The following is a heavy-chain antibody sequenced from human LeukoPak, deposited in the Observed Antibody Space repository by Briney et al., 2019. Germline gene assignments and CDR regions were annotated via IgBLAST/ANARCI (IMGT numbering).Heavy chain of an antibody. CDR3: AKEPNCPSDCLFFDY. CDR2: ISSSGSTI. V-gene: IGHV3-48*03. J-gene: IGHJ4*02. D-gene: IGHD2-21*02. Sequence: GGSLRLSCAASGFTFSSYEMNWVRQAPGKGLEWVSYISSSGSTIYYADSVKGRFTISRDNSRNSVSLQMNSLRTEDTALYHCAKEPNCPSDCLFFDYWGQRTLVTVSS. CDR1: GFTFSSYE.